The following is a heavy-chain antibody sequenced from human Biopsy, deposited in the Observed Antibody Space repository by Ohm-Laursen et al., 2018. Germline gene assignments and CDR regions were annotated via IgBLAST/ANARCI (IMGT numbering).Heavy chain of an antibody. CDR3: ARATNSTGWPYYYFYGMDV. V-gene: IGHV4-4*07. CDR2: IYSNGST. CDR1: GGSISGHF. Sequence: GTLSLTCTVSGGSISGHFWSWVRQPAGKGLEWIGRIYSNGSTNYNPSLKSRVTISVDTSKNQFSLRLNSVTAADTAVYYCARATNSTGWPYYYFYGMDVWGQGTTVTVSS. D-gene: IGHD2/OR15-2a*01. J-gene: IGHJ6*02.